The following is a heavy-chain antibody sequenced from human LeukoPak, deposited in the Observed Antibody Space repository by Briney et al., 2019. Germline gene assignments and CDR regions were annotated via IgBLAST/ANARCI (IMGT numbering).Heavy chain of an antibody. V-gene: IGHV3-21*01. CDR3: ARDGNYYDSSGPADY. Sequence: GGSLRLSCAPSGVTFSSYSMNWVRQAPGKGLERVSSISRSSNYIYYADSVKGRFTISRDNAKNTLYLQMNSLRAEDTAVYYCARDGNYYDSSGPADYWGQGTLVTVSS. CDR2: ISRSSNYI. J-gene: IGHJ4*02. D-gene: IGHD3-22*01. CDR1: GVTFSSYS.